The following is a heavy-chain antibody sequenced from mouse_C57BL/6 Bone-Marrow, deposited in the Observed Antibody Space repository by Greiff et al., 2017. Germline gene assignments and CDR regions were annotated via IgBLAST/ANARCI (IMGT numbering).Heavy chain of an antibody. J-gene: IGHJ1*03. CDR1: GFTFSSYA. CDR2: ISDGGSYT. CDR3: ARERITTVVATNWYFDV. V-gene: IGHV5-4*01. D-gene: IGHD1-1*01. Sequence: EVHLVESGGGLVKPGGSLKLSCAASGFTFSSYAMSWVRQTPEKRLEWVATISDGGSYTYYPDNVKGRFTISRDNAKNNLYLQMSHLKSEDTAMYYCARERITTVVATNWYFDVWGTGTTVTVSS.